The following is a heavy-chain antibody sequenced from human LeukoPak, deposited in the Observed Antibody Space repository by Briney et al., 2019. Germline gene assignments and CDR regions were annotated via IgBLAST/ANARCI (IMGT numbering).Heavy chain of an antibody. CDR2: ISTNGGST. Sequence: GGSLRLSCAASGFTFSSYAMHWVRQAPGKGLEYVSGISTNGGSTYYADSVKGRFTISRDNSKNSLYLQMNSLRAEDTALYYCAKGHSMVRGVFLDYWGQGTLVTVSS. D-gene: IGHD3-10*01. CDR3: AKGHSMVRGVFLDY. J-gene: IGHJ4*02. V-gene: IGHV3-64*02. CDR1: GFTFSSYA.